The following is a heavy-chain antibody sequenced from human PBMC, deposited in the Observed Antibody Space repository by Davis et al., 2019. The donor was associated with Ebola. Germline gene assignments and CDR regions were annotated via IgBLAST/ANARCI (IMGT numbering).Heavy chain of an antibody. CDR3: GRDPQVYGWDDHPTWDC. CDR2: ISGNGDRT. V-gene: IGHV3-23*01. CDR1: GFTFSTYA. D-gene: IGHD1-1*01. Sequence: GESLKISCTTSGFTFSTYAFSWVRQAPGKGLEWVAAISGNGDRTFYADSVKGRFTISRDKSKNTMYIQMTNLTAEDTAEYYCGRDPQVYGWDDHPTWDCWGQGTLVTVSS. J-gene: IGHJ4*02.